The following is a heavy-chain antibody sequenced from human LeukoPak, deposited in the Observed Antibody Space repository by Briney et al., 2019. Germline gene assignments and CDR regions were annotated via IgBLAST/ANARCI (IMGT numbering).Heavy chain of an antibody. CDR2: ISGSGSTI. Sequence: GGSLRLSCAASGFTFSDYYMSWIRQAPGKGLEWVSYISGSGSTINYADSVKGRFTISRDNAKNSLYLQMSSLRAEDTAVHYCARGISDYDSGTAYWGQGTLVTVSS. V-gene: IGHV3-11*04. J-gene: IGHJ4*02. CDR1: GFTFSDYY. CDR3: ARGISDYDSGTAY. D-gene: IGHD5-12*01.